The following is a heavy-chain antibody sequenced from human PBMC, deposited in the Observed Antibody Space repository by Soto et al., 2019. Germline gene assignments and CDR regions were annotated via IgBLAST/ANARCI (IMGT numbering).Heavy chain of an antibody. CDR1: GYTFTGYY. V-gene: IGHV1-2*02. Sequence: ASVKVSCKASGYTFTGYYMHWVRQAPGQGLEWMGWINPNSGGTNYAQKFQGRVTMTRDTSISTAYMELSRLRSDDTAVYYCARDWGVADRPTYYFDYWGQGTLVTVSS. J-gene: IGHJ4*02. D-gene: IGHD6-6*01. CDR2: INPNSGGT. CDR3: ARDWGVADRPTYYFDY.